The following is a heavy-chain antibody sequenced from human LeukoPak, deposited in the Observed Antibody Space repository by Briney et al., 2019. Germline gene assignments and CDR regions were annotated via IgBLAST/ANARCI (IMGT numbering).Heavy chain of an antibody. J-gene: IGHJ4*02. CDR2: ITGSGDTT. CDR1: RFTFSGYA. D-gene: IGHD6-19*01. V-gene: IGHV3-23*01. CDR3: AKAMAGSTYYFDS. Sequence: PGGSLRLSCAASRFTFSGYAMSWVRQAPGKGLEWVSSITGSGDTTYYADSVKGRFTISRNNSKNTLYLQMSSLRGEDTAIYYCAKAMAGSTYYFDSWGQGTLVTVSS.